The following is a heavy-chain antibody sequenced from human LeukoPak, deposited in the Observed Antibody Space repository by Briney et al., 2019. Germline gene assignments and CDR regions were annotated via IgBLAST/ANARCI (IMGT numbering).Heavy chain of an antibody. CDR2: INHSGST. Sequence: SETLSLTCAVYGGSFSGYYWSWIRQPPGKGLEWIGEINHSGSTYYNPSLKSRVTISVDTSKNQFSLKLSSVTAADTAVYYCARYNWNDGYFDYWGQGTLVTVSS. J-gene: IGHJ4*02. CDR3: ARYNWNDGYFDY. D-gene: IGHD1-1*01. CDR1: GGSFSGYY. V-gene: IGHV4-34*01.